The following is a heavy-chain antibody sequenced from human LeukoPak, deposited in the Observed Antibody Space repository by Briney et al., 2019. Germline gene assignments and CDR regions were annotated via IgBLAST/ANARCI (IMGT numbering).Heavy chain of an antibody. D-gene: IGHD2-15*01. V-gene: IGHV3-23*01. CDR3: AKGETWYGYVYYYMDV. J-gene: IGHJ6*03. Sequence: HPGGSLRLSCAASGFTFSTFAMIWVRQPPGKGLEWVSAISGSGGSTYYADSVKGRFTISRDNSKNTLYLQMNSLRAEDTAVYYCAKGETWYGYVYYYMDVWGKGTTVTVSS. CDR1: GFTFSTFA. CDR2: ISGSGGST.